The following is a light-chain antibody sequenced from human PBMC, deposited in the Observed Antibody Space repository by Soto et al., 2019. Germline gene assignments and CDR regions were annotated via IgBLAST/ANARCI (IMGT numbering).Light chain of an antibody. Sequence: QSALTQPASVSGSHGQSITISCTGTSSDVGGYNSVSWYQQHPGKAPKLMIYDVSNRPSGVSNRFSGSKSGNTASLTISGLQTEDEADYHCSSYTTTTAVFGGGTKVTVL. V-gene: IGLV2-14*01. J-gene: IGLJ2*01. CDR1: SSDVGGYNS. CDR2: DVS. CDR3: SSYTTTTAV.